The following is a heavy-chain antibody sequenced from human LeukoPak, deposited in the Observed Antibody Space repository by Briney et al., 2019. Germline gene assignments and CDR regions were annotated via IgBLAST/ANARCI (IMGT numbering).Heavy chain of an antibody. CDR3: AKRGVVIRAVLVVGFHKEAYFFDS. J-gene: IGHJ4*02. D-gene: IGHD2-15*01. CDR1: GITLSNYG. Sequence: GGSLRLSCVVSGITLSNYGMSWVREAPGKGLEWVAGISDRGGSTNYADSVKGRFTISRDNPKNTLYLQMNSLRSEDTAVYFCAKRGVVIRAVLVVGFHKEAYFFDSWGQGALATVSS. CDR2: ISDRGGST. V-gene: IGHV3-23*01.